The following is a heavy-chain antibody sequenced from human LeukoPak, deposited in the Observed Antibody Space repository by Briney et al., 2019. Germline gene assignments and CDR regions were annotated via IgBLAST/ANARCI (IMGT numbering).Heavy chain of an antibody. V-gene: IGHV1-2*02. Sequence: GASVKVSCKASGYTFTGYYMHWVRQAPGQGLEWMGWINPNSGGTNYAQKFQGRVTMTRDTSMNTAYMELSSLRSDDTAVYYCARDMGFDSPMDVWGKGTTVTVSS. D-gene: IGHD3-9*01. CDR1: GYTFTGYY. CDR3: ARDMGFDSPMDV. CDR2: INPNSGGT. J-gene: IGHJ6*03.